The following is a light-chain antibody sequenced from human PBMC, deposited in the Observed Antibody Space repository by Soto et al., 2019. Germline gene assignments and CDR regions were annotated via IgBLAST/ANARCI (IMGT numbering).Light chain of an antibody. J-gene: IGLJ2*01. V-gene: IGLV1-40*01. CDR3: QSYDISLSVSVI. Sequence: QSVLTQPPSVSGAPGQRVTISCTGSSSNIGAGYDVQWYQQLPGAAPKLLIFGNSNRPSGVTDRFSGSRSGTSDSLAITGLQAEDEADYFCQSYDISLSVSVIFGGGTKVTVL. CDR1: SSNIGAGYD. CDR2: GNS.